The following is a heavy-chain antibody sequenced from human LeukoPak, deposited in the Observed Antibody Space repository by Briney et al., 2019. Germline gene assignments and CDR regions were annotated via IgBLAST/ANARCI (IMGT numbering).Heavy chain of an antibody. J-gene: IGHJ4*02. V-gene: IGHV3-23*01. CDR3: AKDSHWILFDD. CDR1: EFSVGSNY. Sequence: GGSLRLSCAASEFSVGSNYMTWVRQAPGKGLEWVSGIGGSGTRTYYADSVKGRFTISRDNSKNTLYLQMNSLRDEDTAVYYCAKDSHWILFDDWGQGTLVTVSS. D-gene: IGHD2-2*03. CDR2: IGGSGTRT.